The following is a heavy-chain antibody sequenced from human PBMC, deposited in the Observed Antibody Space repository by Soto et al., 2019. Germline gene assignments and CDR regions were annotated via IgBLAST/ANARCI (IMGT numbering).Heavy chain of an antibody. D-gene: IGHD3-22*01. CDR3: VKDRRITMIVVVPNTHFDY. CDR1: GFTFSSYA. Sequence: PGGSLRLSCSASGFTFSSYAMHWVRQAPGKGLEYVSAISSNGGSTYYADSVKGRFTISRDNSKNTLYLQMSSLRAEDTAVYYCVKDRRITMIVVVPNTHFDYWGQGTLVTVSS. J-gene: IGHJ4*02. CDR2: ISSNGGST. V-gene: IGHV3-64D*08.